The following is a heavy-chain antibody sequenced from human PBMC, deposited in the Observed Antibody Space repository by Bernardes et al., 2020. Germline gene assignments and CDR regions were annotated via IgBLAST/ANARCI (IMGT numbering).Heavy chain of an antibody. CDR3: ARVHKVPYYGDYGALDH. D-gene: IGHD4-17*01. Sequence: LSLTCTVSGASINNFYWSWIRQPAGKGLEWIGYIDDSGNTRYSPSLKSRVTISKDMSKSQFSLNVTSVTATDSAVYYCARVHKVPYYGDYGALDHWGQGTLVTVSS. CDR2: IDDSGNT. J-gene: IGHJ4*02. V-gene: IGHV4-59*01. CDR1: GASINNFY.